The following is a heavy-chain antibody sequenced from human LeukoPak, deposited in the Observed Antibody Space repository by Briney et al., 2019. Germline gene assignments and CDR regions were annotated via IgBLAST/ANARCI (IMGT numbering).Heavy chain of an antibody. CDR3: ARASGYSGYGEDDALDI. D-gene: IGHD5-12*01. Sequence: ASVKVSCKASGYTFTSYDINWVRQATGQGLEWMGWMNPNSGNTGYAQKFQGRVTMTRNTSISTAYMELSSLRSEDTAVYYCARASGYSGYGEDDALDIWGQGTMVTVSS. CDR1: GYTFTSYD. V-gene: IGHV1-8*01. CDR2: MNPNSGNT. J-gene: IGHJ3*02.